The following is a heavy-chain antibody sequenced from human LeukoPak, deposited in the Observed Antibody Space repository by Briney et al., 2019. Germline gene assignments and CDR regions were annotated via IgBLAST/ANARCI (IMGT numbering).Heavy chain of an antibody. J-gene: IGHJ4*02. D-gene: IGHD3-22*01. CDR1: GYTFTDYY. V-gene: IGHV1-2*02. CDR2: INPKSGGT. CDR3: ASLYYYDKGGVDY. Sequence: ASVKVSCKPSGYTFTDYYMHWVRQAPGQGLEWMGWINPKSGGTNYTQNFQGRVTMTRDTSISTAYMELSRLRSDDTAVYYCASLYYYDKGGVDYWGQGTLVTVSS.